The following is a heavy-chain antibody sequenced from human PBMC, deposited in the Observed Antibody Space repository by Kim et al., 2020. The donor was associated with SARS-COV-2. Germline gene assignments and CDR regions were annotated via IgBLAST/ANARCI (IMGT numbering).Heavy chain of an antibody. CDR1: GGSSGTHY. V-gene: IGHV4-59*11. CDR3: ARFGWGAF. D-gene: IGHD3-16*01. CDR2: VDNSGRT. J-gene: IGHJ4*02. Sequence: SETLSLTCTVSGGSSGTHYWNWIRQPPGRGLEWIGYVDNSGRTSYNPSLKSRVAISRDTSRIHFSLILTSVTAAATAVYYCARFGWGAFWGQGTLVTVSS.